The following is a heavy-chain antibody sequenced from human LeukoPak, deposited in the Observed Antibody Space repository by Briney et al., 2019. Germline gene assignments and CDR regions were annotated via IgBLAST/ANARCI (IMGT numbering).Heavy chain of an antibody. CDR1: GFTFGDHA. J-gene: IGHJ6*02. Sequence: GRCLRLSCTSSGFTFGDHAMSWVRQAPGKGLEWVGFIRSKAYGGTTEYAASVKGRFTISRDDSRSIAYLQMNSLKTEDTVVYYCTRGLIQLWIHNGMDVWGQGTTVTVSS. V-gene: IGHV3-49*04. D-gene: IGHD5-18*01. CDR3: TRGLIQLWIHNGMDV. CDR2: IRSKAYGGTT.